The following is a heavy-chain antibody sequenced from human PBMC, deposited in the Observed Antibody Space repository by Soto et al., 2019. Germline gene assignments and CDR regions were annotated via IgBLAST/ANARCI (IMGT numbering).Heavy chain of an antibody. CDR2: ISSSSSYI. J-gene: IGHJ6*03. V-gene: IGHV3-21*01. CDR3: ASGGGNDSPLINPELHGDYYYMDV. D-gene: IGHD1-1*01. Sequence: PGGSLRLSCAASGFTFSSYSMNWVRQAPGKGLEWVSSISSSSSYIYYADSVKGRFTISRDNAKNSLYLQMNSLRAEDTAVYYCASGGGNDSPLINPELHGDYYYMDVWGKGTTVTVSS. CDR1: GFTFSSYS.